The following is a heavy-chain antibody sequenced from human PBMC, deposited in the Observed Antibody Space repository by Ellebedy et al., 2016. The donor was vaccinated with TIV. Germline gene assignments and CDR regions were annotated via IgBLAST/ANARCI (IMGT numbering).Heavy chain of an antibody. CDR2: ISSSSSTI. Sequence: GGSLRLXCAASGFTFSSYSMNWVRQAPGKGLEWVSYISSSSSTIYYADSVKGRFTISRDNSKNTLYLQMNSLRAEDTAVYYCAKAPDIVVVPAAIKSDYWGQGTLVTVSS. V-gene: IGHV3-48*01. J-gene: IGHJ4*02. CDR1: GFTFSSYS. CDR3: AKAPDIVVVPAAIKSDY. D-gene: IGHD2-2*02.